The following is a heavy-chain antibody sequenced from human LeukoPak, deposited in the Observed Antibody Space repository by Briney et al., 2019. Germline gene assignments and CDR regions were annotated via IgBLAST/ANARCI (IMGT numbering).Heavy chain of an antibody. D-gene: IGHD3-16*01. Sequence: GGSLRLSCVASGFTFSSYGMHWVRQAPGKGLEWVANTRQDGSENYYMDSVKGRFTISRDNAKNSLYLQMNSLRAEDTAVYYCARGSSNIWGSYYSFDYWGQGTLVTVSS. CDR1: GFTFSSYG. CDR3: ARGSSNIWGSYYSFDY. CDR2: TRQDGSEN. J-gene: IGHJ4*02. V-gene: IGHV3-7*01.